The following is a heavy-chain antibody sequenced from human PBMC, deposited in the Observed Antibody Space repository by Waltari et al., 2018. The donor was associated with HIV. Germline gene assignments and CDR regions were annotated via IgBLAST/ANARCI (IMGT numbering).Heavy chain of an antibody. V-gene: IGHV3-21*02. CDR1: GFTFSDYS. CDR2: LSRAGSFR. J-gene: IGHJ5*02. D-gene: IGHD6-13*01. CDR3: ARDSRGTSWSLNWFDP. Sequence: EVQLVDSGGGLVKPGGSLRLSCAASGFTFSDYSMNWVRQSPGKRVEWVSSLSRAGSFRYYAETVKGRCTISRDNAQSSRYLQMNNLRADDSAMYYCARDSRGTSWSLNWFDPWGQGTLVAVSS.